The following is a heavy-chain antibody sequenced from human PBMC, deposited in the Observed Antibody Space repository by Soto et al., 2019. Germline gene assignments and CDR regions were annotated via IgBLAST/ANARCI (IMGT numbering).Heavy chain of an antibody. Sequence: GESLKISCKGSGYSFTSYWIGWVRQMPGKGLEWMGTIYPGDSDTRYSPSFQGQVTISADKSISTAYLQWSSLKASDTAMYYCARHGAVAGNAFDIWGQGTMVTVSS. D-gene: IGHD6-19*01. J-gene: IGHJ3*02. CDR3: ARHGAVAGNAFDI. CDR1: GYSFTSYW. V-gene: IGHV5-51*01. CDR2: IYPGDSDT.